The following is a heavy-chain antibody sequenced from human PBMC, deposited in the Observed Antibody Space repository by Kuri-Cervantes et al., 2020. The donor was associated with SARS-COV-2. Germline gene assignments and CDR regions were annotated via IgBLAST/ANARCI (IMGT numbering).Heavy chain of an antibody. D-gene: IGHD6-19*01. V-gene: IGHV4-59*12. CDR1: GGSISSYY. J-gene: IGHJ4*02. Sequence: SETLSLTCTVSGGSISSYYWSWIRQPAGKGLEWIGYIYYSGSTNYNPSLKSRVTISVDTPKNQFSLKLSSVTAADTAVYYCARLRGAVAEGFGYWGQGTLVTVSS. CDR2: IYYSGST. CDR3: ARLRGAVAEGFGY.